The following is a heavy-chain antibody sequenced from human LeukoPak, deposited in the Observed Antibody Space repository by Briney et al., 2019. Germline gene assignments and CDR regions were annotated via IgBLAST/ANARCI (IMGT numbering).Heavy chain of an antibody. D-gene: IGHD2-15*01. Sequence: ASVKVSCKASGYTFTSYGISWVRQAPGQGLEWMGWISAYNGNTNYAQKLQGRVTITTDTSTSTAYMELRSLRSDDTAVYYCARVDWFCSGGSCYSFDPWGQGTLVTVSS. CDR1: GYTFTSYG. CDR2: ISAYNGNT. J-gene: IGHJ5*02. V-gene: IGHV1-18*01. CDR3: ARVDWFCSGGSCYSFDP.